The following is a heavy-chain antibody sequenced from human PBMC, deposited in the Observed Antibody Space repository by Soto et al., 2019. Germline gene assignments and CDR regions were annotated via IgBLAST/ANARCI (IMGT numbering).Heavy chain of an antibody. J-gene: IGHJ6*02. CDR2: ISYDGSNK. D-gene: IGHD6-19*01. Sequence: PGGSLRLSCAASGFTFSSYAMHWVRQAPGKGLEWVAVISYDGSNKYYADSVKGRFTISRDNSKNTLYLQMNSLRAEDTAVYYCAKDIIAVVVYYYYGMDVWGQVTTFTV. CDR1: GFTFSSYA. V-gene: IGHV3-30*18. CDR3: AKDIIAVVVYYYYGMDV.